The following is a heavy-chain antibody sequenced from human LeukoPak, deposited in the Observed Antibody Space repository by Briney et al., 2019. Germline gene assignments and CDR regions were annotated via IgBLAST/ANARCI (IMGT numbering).Heavy chain of an antibody. V-gene: IGHV4-34*01. Sequence: KASETLSLTCAVYGGSFSGYYWSWIRQPPGKGLEWIGEINHSGSTNYNPSLKSRVTISVDTSKNQFSLKLSSVTAADTAVYYCARTPLDWSDWGQGTLVTVSS. CDR2: INHSGST. CDR3: ARTPLDWSD. J-gene: IGHJ4*02. D-gene: IGHD3/OR15-3a*01. CDR1: GGSFSGYY.